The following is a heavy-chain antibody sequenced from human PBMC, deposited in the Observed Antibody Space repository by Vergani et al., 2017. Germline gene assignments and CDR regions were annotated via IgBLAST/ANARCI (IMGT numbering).Heavy chain of an antibody. J-gene: IGHJ6*03. V-gene: IGHV1-69*04. D-gene: IGHD6-6*01. CDR3: ARGIAARGSYYYYYYMDV. CDR1: GGTFSSYA. Sequence: QVQLVQSGAEVKKPGASVKVSCKASGGTFSSYAISWVRQAPGQGLEWMGRIIPILGIANYAQKFQGRVTITADKSTSTAYMELSSLRSEDTAVYYCARGIAARGSYYYYYYMDVWGKGTTVTVSS. CDR2: IIPILGIA.